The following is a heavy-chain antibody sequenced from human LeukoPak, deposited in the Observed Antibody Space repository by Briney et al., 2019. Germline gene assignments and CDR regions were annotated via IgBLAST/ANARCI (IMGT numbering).Heavy chain of an antibody. CDR2: IYYSGST. D-gene: IGHD6-13*01. J-gene: IGHJ4*02. CDR3: VREIPRRLSIAASPGYFDY. V-gene: IGHV4-39*07. CDR1: GGSISSSSNY. Sequence: SETLSLTCTVSGGSISSSSNYWGCIRQPPGKGLEWIGSIYYSGSTYYNPSLNSRVTISVDTSKNQFSLKLSSVTAADTAVYYCVREIPRRLSIAASPGYFDYWGQGTLVTVSS.